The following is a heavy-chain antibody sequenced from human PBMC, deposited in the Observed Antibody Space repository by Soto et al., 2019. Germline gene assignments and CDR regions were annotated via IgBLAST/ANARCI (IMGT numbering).Heavy chain of an antibody. D-gene: IGHD3-10*01. Sequence: QVQLQESGPGLVKPSQTLSLTCTVSGGSISSGDYYWSWIRQPPGKGLEWIGYIYYSGSNYYNPSLKRRITLSLDTPSNQFSLRLSSLTAADTAVYYCATFGVIGEPFDYWGQGTLVTVSS. CDR3: ATFGVIGEPFDY. CDR2: IYYSGSN. V-gene: IGHV4-30-4*01. CDR1: GGSISSGDYY. J-gene: IGHJ4*02.